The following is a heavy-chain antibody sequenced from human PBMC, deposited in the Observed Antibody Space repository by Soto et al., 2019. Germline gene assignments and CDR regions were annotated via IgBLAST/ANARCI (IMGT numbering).Heavy chain of an antibody. CDR1: GGSISSYY. J-gene: IGHJ6*02. CDR3: VSSRSQQQLEGIDL. V-gene: IGHV4-59*01. Sequence: SETLSLTCTVSGGSISSYYWSWIRQPPGKGLEGSEYIYFSGSTNYNPSLKSRVTISVDTSKNQFSLNLRSVTAADTAVYYSVSSRSQQQLEGIDLWGQGTTVTVSS. CDR2: IYFSGST. D-gene: IGHD6-6*01.